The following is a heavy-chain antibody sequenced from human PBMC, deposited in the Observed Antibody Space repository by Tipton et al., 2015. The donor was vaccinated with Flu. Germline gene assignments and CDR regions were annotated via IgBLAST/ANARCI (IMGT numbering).Heavy chain of an antibody. CDR3: AREECRFGELDAFDI. J-gene: IGHJ3*02. V-gene: IGHV3-11*04. D-gene: IGHD3-10*01. CDR2: ISSSGSTI. CDR1: GLTFSDYY. Sequence: SLRLSCAASGLTFSDYYMSWIRQAPGKGLEWVSYISSSGSTIYYADAVKGRFTISRDNAKNALYLQMNSMRAEDTAVYYCAREECRFGELDAFDIWGQGTMVTVSS.